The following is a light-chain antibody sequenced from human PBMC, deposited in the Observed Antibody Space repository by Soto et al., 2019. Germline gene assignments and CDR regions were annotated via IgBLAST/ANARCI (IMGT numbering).Light chain of an antibody. CDR1: QSVSSY. J-gene: IGKJ4*01. V-gene: IGKV3-20*01. Sequence: EIVLTQSPGTLSLSVGDRVTLSCRASQSVSSYLAWYQQTPGQAPRLLIYDTSNRATGTPDRFSGSGSGTDFTLTISSLEPEDFTVYYCQQYGSSPLTFGGGTTVEIK. CDR3: QQYGSSPLT. CDR2: DTS.